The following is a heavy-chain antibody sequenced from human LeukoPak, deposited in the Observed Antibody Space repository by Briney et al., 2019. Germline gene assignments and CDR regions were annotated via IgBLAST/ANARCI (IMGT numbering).Heavy chain of an antibody. Sequence: GGSLRLSCAASGFTFSRYSMNWVRQAPGKGLEWVSSISGSSSYIYYADSVKGRFTISRDNAKNSLYLQMNSLRAEDTAVYYCARDQRRDYWGQGTLVTVSS. CDR1: GFTFSRYS. D-gene: IGHD6-25*01. J-gene: IGHJ4*02. CDR2: ISGSSSYI. CDR3: ARDQRRDY. V-gene: IGHV3-21*01.